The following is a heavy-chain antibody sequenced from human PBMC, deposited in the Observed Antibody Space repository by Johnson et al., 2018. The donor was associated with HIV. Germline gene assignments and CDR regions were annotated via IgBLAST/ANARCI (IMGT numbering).Heavy chain of an antibody. Sequence: QVQLVESGGGVVQPGGSLRLSCAASAFTFSSYGMHWVRQAPGKGLEWVSVIYSGGSTFYADSVKGRFTISRDNSGNTLYLQMNSLRPQDTAVYYCARTRQGAFDIWGQGTMVTVSS. CDR1: AFTFSSYG. V-gene: IGHV3-NL1*01. CDR2: IYSGGST. CDR3: ARTRQGAFDI. J-gene: IGHJ3*02. D-gene: IGHD1-14*01.